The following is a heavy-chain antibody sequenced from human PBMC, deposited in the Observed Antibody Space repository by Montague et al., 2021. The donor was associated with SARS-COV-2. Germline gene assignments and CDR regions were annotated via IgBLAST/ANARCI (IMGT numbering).Heavy chain of an antibody. CDR1: GGSISSGSYY. J-gene: IGHJ4*02. D-gene: IGHD6-19*01. V-gene: IGHV4-61*02. CDR3: ARDRAEAGPFDY. CDR2: ISFSGST. Sequence: TLSLTCTVSGGSISSGSYYWSWIRQPPGKGLEWIGRISFSGSTNYNPSLKSRVTISVDTSKNQFSLKLSSVTAADTAVYSCARDRAEAGPFDYWGQGTLVTVSS.